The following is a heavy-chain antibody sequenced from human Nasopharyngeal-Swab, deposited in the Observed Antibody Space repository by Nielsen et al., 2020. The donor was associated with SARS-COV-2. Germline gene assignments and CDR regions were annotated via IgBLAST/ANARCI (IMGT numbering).Heavy chain of an antibody. D-gene: IGHD3-3*01. Sequence: GGSLRLSCAASGFTFSSYSMNWVRQAPGKGLEWVSSISSSSSYIYYADSVKGRFTISRDNAKNSLYLQMNSLRAEDTAVYYCASNLEWLLSHYYYGMDVWGQGTTVTVSS. CDR2: ISSSSSYI. V-gene: IGHV3-21*01. CDR1: GFTFSSYS. J-gene: IGHJ6*02. CDR3: ASNLEWLLSHYYYGMDV.